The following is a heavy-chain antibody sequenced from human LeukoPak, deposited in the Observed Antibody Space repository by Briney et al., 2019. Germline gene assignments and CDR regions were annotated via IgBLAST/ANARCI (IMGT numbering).Heavy chain of an antibody. CDR2: IRQDGGAK. Sequence: GGSLRLSCAASGFTFNDFWMSWVRQAPGEGLEWVANIRQDGGAKNYVDSVKGRFTISRDNAKKSLYLQMNSLGAEDTAVYYCARGFTDYYGSGSYYKTPSFDYWGQGTLVTVSS. CDR3: ARGFTDYYGSGSYYKTPSFDY. J-gene: IGHJ4*02. D-gene: IGHD3-10*01. V-gene: IGHV3-7*01. CDR1: GFTFNDFW.